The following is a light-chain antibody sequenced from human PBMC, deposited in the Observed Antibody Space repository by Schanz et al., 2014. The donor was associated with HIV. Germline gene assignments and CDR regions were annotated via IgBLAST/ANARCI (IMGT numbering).Light chain of an antibody. CDR3: QQYKDNSLHT. V-gene: IGKV1-5*03. CDR1: QSLDRW. CDR2: RAS. Sequence: DIQMTQSPSTLSASVGDRVTITCRAGQSLDRWLAWYQQKPGKASKLLIYRASYLESGVPSRFSGSGSGTEFTLTISSLQPDDFATYYCQQYKDNSLHTFGQGTKVEIK. J-gene: IGKJ2*01.